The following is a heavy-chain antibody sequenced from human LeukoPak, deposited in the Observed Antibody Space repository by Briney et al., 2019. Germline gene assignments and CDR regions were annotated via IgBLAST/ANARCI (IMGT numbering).Heavy chain of an antibody. J-gene: IGHJ4*02. Sequence: GSLRLSCTVSGFTVSSNSMSWVRQAPGKGLEWVSFIYSDNTHYSDSVKGRFTISRDNSKNTLYLQMNSLRAEDTAVYYCARRAGAYPHPYDYWGQGTLVTVSS. CDR3: ARRAGAYPHPYDY. D-gene: IGHD3-16*01. CDR1: GFTVSSNS. CDR2: IYSDNT. V-gene: IGHV3-53*01.